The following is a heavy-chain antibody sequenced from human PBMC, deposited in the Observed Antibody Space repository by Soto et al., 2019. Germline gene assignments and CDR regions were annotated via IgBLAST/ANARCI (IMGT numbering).Heavy chain of an antibody. D-gene: IGHD3-22*01. CDR3: AKDLGSGSAFDY. CDR1: GFTFSSYG. J-gene: IGHJ4*02. V-gene: IGHV3-30*18. Sequence: GGSLRLSCAASGFTFSSYGMHWVRQAPGKGLEWVAVISYDGSNKYYADSVKGRFTISRDNSKNTLYLQMYSLRAEDTAVYYCAKDLGSGSAFDYWGQGTLVTVSS. CDR2: ISYDGSNK.